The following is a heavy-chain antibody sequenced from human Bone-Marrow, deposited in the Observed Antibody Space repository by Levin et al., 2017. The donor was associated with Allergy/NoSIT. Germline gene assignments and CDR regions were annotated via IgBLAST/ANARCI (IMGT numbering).Heavy chain of an antibody. CDR1: GFTYTTSW. CDR2: IYGGNSDT. V-gene: IGHV5-51*01. D-gene: IGHD2-2*01. J-gene: IGHJ4*02. Sequence: GESLKISCQGSGFTYTTSWIAWVRQTPGKGLEWMGIIYGGNSDTEYSPSFQGQVTISADKSINTAYLQWNSLKASDTAMYYCGRGRGYCSSINCYYLDYWGQGTLVAVSS. CDR3: GRGRGYCSSINCYYLDY.